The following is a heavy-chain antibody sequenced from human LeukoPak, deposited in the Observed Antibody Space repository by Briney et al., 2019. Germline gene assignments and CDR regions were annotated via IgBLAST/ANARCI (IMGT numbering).Heavy chain of an antibody. CDR1: GFTFDDYA. CDR3: AKDFRPYSGRDDMDV. CDR2: ISWDGGST. Sequence: GGSLRLSCAASGFTFDDYAMHWVRQAPGKGLEWVSLISWDGGSTYYADSVKGRFTISRDNSKNSLYLQMNSLRAEDTALYYCAKDFRPYSGRDDMDVWGQGTTVTVSS. V-gene: IGHV3-43D*03. D-gene: IGHD3-10*01. J-gene: IGHJ6*02.